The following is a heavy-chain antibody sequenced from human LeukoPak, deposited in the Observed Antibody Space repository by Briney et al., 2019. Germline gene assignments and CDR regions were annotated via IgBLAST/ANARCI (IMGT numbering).Heavy chain of an antibody. CDR1: GFTFSSYS. J-gene: IGHJ6*03. CDR2: ISSSSSYI. D-gene: IGHD4-11*01. CDR3: ASTPGLAPTNYYYYYYMDV. Sequence: PGGSLRLSCAASGFTFSSYSMNWVRQAPGKGLEWVSSISSSSSYIYYADSVKGRFTISRDNAKNSLYLQMNSLRAEDTAVYYCASTPGLAPTNYYYYYYMDVWGKGTTVTVSS. V-gene: IGHV3-21*01.